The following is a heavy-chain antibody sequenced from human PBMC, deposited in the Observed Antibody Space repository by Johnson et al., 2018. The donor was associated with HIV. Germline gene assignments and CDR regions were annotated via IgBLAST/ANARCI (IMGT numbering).Heavy chain of an antibody. J-gene: IGHJ3*02. CDR2: ISWNSGSI. CDR1: GFTFSSYG. V-gene: IGHV3-NL1*01. Sequence: QVLLVESGGGVVQPGGSLRLSCAASGFTFSSYGMHWVRQAPGKGLEWVSGISWNSGSIGYADSVKGRFPISRDNSKNTLFLQMDSLRADDTAVYYCARDLQGRDAFDIWGQGTMVTVSS. CDR3: ARDLQGRDAFDI.